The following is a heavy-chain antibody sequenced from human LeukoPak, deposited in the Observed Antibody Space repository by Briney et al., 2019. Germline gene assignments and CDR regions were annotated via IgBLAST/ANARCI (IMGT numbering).Heavy chain of an antibody. CDR1: GFTFSDYY. J-gene: IGHJ6*03. CDR2: ISSSGSTI. CDR3: ASGSYYYYYMDV. V-gene: IGHV3-11*01. Sequence: GGSLRLSCAASGFTFSDYYMSWIRQAPGKGLEWVSYISSSGSTIYYADSVKGRFTISRDNAKNTLYLQMNSLRAEDTAVYYCASGSYYYYYMDVWGKGTTVTVSS.